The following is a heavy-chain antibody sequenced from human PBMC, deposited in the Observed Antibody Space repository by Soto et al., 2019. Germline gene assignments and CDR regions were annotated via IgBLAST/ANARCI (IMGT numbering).Heavy chain of an antibody. V-gene: IGHV3-23*01. J-gene: IGHJ4*02. CDR3: AKHPSGDWKGSVYY. Sequence: EVQLLESGGGLVQPGGSLRLSCAASGFTFSSYAMSWVRQAPGKGLEWVSDISGSGGSTYYADSVKGRFTISRDNSKNTLYLQMSSLRAEDTAVYYCAKHPSGDWKGSVYYWGQGTLVTVSS. CDR2: ISGSGGST. CDR1: GFTFSSYA. D-gene: IGHD2-21*02.